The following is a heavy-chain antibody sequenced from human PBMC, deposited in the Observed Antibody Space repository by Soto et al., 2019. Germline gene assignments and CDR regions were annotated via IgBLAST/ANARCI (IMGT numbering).Heavy chain of an antibody. CDR1: GFTFSSYS. J-gene: IGHJ6*03. CDR2: ISSSSSYI. CDR3: ASSRRYYDFWSGLPNYYYYYYMDV. Sequence: EVQLVESGGGLVKPGGSLRLSCAASGFTFSSYSMNWVRQAPGKGLEWVSSISSSSSYIYYADSVKGRFTISRDNAKNSLYLQMNSLRAEDTAVYYCASSRRYYDFWSGLPNYYYYYYMDVWGKGTTVTVSS. V-gene: IGHV3-21*01. D-gene: IGHD3-3*01.